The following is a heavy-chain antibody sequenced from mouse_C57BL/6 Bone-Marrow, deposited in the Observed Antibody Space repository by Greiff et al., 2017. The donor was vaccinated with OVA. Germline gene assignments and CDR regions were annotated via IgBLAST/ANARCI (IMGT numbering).Heavy chain of an antibody. V-gene: IGHV4-1*01. CDR2: IHPNTSTI. J-gene: IGHJ4*01. CDR1: GIDFSRYW. CDR3: ERKGYAMDY. Sequence: CTASGIDFSRYWMSWVRRAPGQGLEWIGDIHPNTSTIAYAPFFEGKFFIFRDNAKNTVYLKMKKERSADKDLNYCERKGYAMDYWGQGTSVTVSS.